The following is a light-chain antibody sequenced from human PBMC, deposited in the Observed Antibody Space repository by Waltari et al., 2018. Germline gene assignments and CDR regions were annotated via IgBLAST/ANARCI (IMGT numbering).Light chain of an antibody. CDR3: SSYTATSTYV. V-gene: IGLV2-14*03. Sequence: QSALTQPASVSGSPGQSITISCTGTISDVGGYDYVSWYQQHPGKAPKLMIYDVSNRPSGVSTLFSGSKSANTASLTISELQTDDEADYYCSSYTATSTYVFGTGTKVTVL. CDR2: DVS. CDR1: ISDVGGYDY. J-gene: IGLJ1*01.